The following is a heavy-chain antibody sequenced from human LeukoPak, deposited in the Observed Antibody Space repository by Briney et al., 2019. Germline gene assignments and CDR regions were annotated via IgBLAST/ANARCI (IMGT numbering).Heavy chain of an antibody. Sequence: GGSLRLSCAASGFTFSTYAMNWVRQAPGKGLEWVSAISGSGGSTYYADSVKGRVTISRDNSNNTLYLQMKGLRADDTALYYCAKDSCSSTTCFWDYWGQGTLVTVSS. J-gene: IGHJ4*02. V-gene: IGHV3-23*01. CDR1: GFTFSTYA. CDR3: AKDSCSSTTCFWDY. CDR2: ISGSGGST. D-gene: IGHD2-2*01.